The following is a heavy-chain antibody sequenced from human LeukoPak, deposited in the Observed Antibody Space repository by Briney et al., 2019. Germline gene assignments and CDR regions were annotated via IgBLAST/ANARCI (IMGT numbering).Heavy chain of an antibody. D-gene: IGHD3-22*01. Sequence: GGSLRLSCAASGFTFSSYAMHWVRQAPGKGLEWVAVISYDGSNKYYADSVKGRFTISRDNSKNTLYLQMNSLRAEDTAVYYCARDPYYYGSSGYDYWGQGTLVTVSS. CDR1: GFTFSSYA. V-gene: IGHV3-30-3*01. CDR2: ISYDGSNK. J-gene: IGHJ4*02. CDR3: ARDPYYYGSSGYDY.